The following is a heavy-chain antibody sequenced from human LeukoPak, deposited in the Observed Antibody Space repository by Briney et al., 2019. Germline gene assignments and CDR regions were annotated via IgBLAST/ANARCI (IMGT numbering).Heavy chain of an antibody. CDR3: ARDRSTTAVDY. J-gene: IGHJ4*02. D-gene: IGHD4-17*01. CDR1: GFTFSSYG. V-gene: IGHV3-33*01. CDR2: IWYDGSNK. Sequence: GGSLRLSCAASGFTFSSYGMHWVRQAPGRGLEWVAIIWYDGSNKYYADSVKGRFTISRDNSKNTLYLQINGLRAEDTAVYYCARDRSTTAVDYWGQRTLVTVSS.